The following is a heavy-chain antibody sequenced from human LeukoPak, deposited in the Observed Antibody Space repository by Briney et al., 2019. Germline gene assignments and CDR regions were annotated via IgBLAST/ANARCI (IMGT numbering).Heavy chain of an antibody. D-gene: IGHD1-26*01. CDR2: IISGGST. CDR3: AKDSGSYYKAFDI. J-gene: IGHJ3*02. V-gene: IGHV3-23*01. Sequence: GGSLRLSCAASGFTLSSYAMSWVRQAPGKGLEWVSAIISGGSTYYADSVKGRFTISRDNSKNALYLQMNNLRAEDTAVYYCAKDSGSYYKAFDIWGQGTMVTVSS. CDR1: GFTLSSYA.